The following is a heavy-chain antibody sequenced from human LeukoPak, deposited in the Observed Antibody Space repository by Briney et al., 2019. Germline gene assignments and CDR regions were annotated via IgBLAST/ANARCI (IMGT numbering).Heavy chain of an antibody. J-gene: IGHJ4*02. CDR3: AIEGFLKDLDF. CDR1: GFTFGRYA. Sequence: GGSLRLSCAASGFTFGRYAMRGVRQAPGKGLEWVSSITYSGDAYYAGSVKGRFTISRDNSQNTLSLQMDSLRAEDTAIYYCAIEGFLKDLDFCGQGTLVTVSS. D-gene: IGHD3-10*01. CDR2: ITYSGDA. V-gene: IGHV3-23*01.